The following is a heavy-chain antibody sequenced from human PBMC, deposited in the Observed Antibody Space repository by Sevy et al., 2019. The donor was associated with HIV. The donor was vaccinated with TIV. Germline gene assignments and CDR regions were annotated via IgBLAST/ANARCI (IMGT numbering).Heavy chain of an antibody. CDR2: IFSDGINK. CDR3: ARESGSDWYLDY. V-gene: IGHV3-33*01. CDR1: GFTFSSYV. J-gene: IGHJ4*02. D-gene: IGHD6-19*01. Sequence: GGSLRLSCATSGFTFSSYVIHWVRQAPGKGLEWVASIFSDGINKYYADSVKGRFTISRDNSENTVYLQMNSLRVEDTAVYYCARESGSDWYLDYWGQGTLVTVSS.